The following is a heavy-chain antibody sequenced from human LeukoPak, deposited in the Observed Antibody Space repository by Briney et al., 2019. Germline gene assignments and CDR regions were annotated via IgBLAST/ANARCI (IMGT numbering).Heavy chain of an antibody. J-gene: IGHJ5*02. CDR1: AYTFTSYG. Sequence: ASVKVSCKASAYTFTSYGISWVRQAPGQGLERMGWISAYNGNTNYAQKLQGRVTMTTDTSTSTAYMELRSLRSDDTAVYYCATDGAGKYDWFDPWGQGTLVTVSS. CDR3: ATDGAGKYDWFDP. CDR2: ISAYNGNT. V-gene: IGHV1-18*01. D-gene: IGHD3-10*01.